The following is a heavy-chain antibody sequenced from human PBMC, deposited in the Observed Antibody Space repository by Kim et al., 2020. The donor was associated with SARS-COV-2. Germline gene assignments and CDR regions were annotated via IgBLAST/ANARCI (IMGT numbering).Heavy chain of an antibody. Sequence: TNYAQKLQGRDTMTTDTSKSTAYMGRRGLRSDDTAVYYCARGSNAHFDYWGQGTLVTVSS. J-gene: IGHJ4*02. V-gene: IGHV1-18*01. CDR3: ARGSNAHFDY. D-gene: IGHD4-4*01. CDR2: T.